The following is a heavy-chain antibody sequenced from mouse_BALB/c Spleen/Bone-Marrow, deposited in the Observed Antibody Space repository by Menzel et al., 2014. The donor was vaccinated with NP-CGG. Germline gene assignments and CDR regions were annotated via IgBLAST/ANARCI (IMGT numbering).Heavy chain of an antibody. Sequence: QVDLKGSGVDLGHPGVSVKMSCEASGYTFTSYTMHWVKQRPGQGLEWIGYINPSSGYTNYNQKFKDKATLTADKSSSFANIHRSSLKSEDSSFYYGERDSHYGSIYYFDQATTPTVST. D-gene: IGHD1-1*01. CDR3: ERDSHYGSIYY. CDR1: GYTFTSYT. V-gene: IGHV1S26*01. J-gene: IGHJ2*01. CDR2: INPSSGYT.